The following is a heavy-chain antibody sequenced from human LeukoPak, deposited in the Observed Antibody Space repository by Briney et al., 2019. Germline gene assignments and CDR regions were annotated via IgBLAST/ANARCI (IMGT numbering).Heavy chain of an antibody. D-gene: IGHD3-22*01. CDR3: ARRLVDSDSGYDV. V-gene: IGHV1-2*02. CDR1: GYTFTGYS. J-gene: IGHJ3*01. Sequence: GASVKVSCKASGYTFTGYSMHWVRQAPGQGLEWMGWINPNSGNTGYAQTFHDRVTMTRDTSISTAYMELSRLRSDDTAVYYCARRLVDSDSGYDVWGQGTMVAVS. CDR2: INPNSGNT.